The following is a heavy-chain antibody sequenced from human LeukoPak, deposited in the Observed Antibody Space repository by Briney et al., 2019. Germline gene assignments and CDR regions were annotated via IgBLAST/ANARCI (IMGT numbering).Heavy chain of an antibody. J-gene: IGHJ4*02. Sequence: SETLSLTCTVSGGSISSYYWSWIRQPPGKGLEWIGYIYYSGSTNYNPSLKSRVTISVDTSKNQFSLKLSSVTAADTAVYYCARRSYGDVPPDYWGQGTLVTVSS. V-gene: IGHV4-59*01. CDR1: GGSISSYY. D-gene: IGHD4-17*01. CDR3: ARRSYGDVPPDY. CDR2: IYYSGST.